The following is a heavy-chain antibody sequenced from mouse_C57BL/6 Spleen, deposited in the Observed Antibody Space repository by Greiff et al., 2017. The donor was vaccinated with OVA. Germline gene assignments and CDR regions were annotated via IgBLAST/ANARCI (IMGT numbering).Heavy chain of an antibody. D-gene: IGHD2-3*01. CDR1: GFTFSSYA. CDR3: ARAIYDVYYNWYFDV. J-gene: IGHJ1*03. Sequence: VHLVESGGGLVKPGGSLKLSCAASGFTFSSYAMSWVRQTPEKRLEWVATISDGGSYTYYPDNVKGRFTISRDNAKKNLYLQMSHLKSEDTAMYYCARAIYDVYYNWYFDVWGTGTTVTVSS. CDR2: ISDGGSYT. V-gene: IGHV5-4*01.